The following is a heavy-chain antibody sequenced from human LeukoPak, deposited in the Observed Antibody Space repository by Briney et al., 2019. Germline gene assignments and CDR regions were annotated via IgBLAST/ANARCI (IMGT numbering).Heavy chain of an antibody. J-gene: IGHJ4*02. D-gene: IGHD6-19*01. CDR2: IYYSGST. CDR3: ARQVVAVAGTGYFDY. Sequence: SETLSLTCTDSGGSISSYYWSWIRQPPGKGLEWIGYIYYSGSTYYNASLKSRGTISIDTSKNQFSLKLNSVTAADTAVYFCARQVVAVAGTGYFDYWGQGTLVTVSS. V-gene: IGHV4-59*08. CDR1: GGSISSYY.